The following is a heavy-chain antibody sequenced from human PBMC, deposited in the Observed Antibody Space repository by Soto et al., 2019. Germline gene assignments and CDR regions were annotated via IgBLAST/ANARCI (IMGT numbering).Heavy chain of an antibody. V-gene: IGHV3-13*05. J-gene: IGHJ6*02. CDR1: GFSFRDYD. CDR2: LGAARDP. D-gene: IGHD1-26*01. Sequence: EVQLVESGGGSVQPGESLRLSCAASGFSFRDYDMHWVRQRKGKGLEWVSALGAARDPYYVGSVKGRFSVSRDNARNSLFLQLTNLRVDDTAVYFCARAYLGRLPRRADYYYAMDVWGRGTTVTVSS. CDR3: ARAYLGRLPRRADYYYAMDV.